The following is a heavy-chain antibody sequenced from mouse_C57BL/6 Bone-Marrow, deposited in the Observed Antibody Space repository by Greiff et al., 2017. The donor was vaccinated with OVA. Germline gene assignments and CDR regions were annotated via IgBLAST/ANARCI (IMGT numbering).Heavy chain of an antibody. CDR3: ARDYGSSRGWYFDV. Sequence: VQLQQSGPELVKPGASVKMSCKASGYTFTDYNMHWVKQSHGKSLEWIGYINPNNGGTSYNQKFKGKATLTVNKSSSTAYMELRSLTSEDSAVYYCARDYGSSRGWYFDVWGTGTTVTVSS. CDR2: INPNNGGT. V-gene: IGHV1-22*01. J-gene: IGHJ1*03. CDR1: GYTFTDYN. D-gene: IGHD1-1*01.